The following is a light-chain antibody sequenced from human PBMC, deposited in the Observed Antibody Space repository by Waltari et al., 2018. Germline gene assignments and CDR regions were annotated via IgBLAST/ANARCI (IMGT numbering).Light chain of an antibody. V-gene: IGKV3-20*01. J-gene: IGKJ1*01. CDR2: NIF. Sequence: EIVLTQSPGTLSLSPGETATLSCRASQSVGRSLAWYQQQPGQAPRLLIYNIFNRATGIPDRFSGRGSGTDFTLTISRLEPEDFVVYYCQHYVRLPATFGQGTKVEIK. CDR3: QHYVRLPAT. CDR1: QSVGRS.